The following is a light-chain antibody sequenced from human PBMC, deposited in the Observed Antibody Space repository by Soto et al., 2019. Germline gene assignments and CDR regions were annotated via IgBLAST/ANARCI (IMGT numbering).Light chain of an antibody. CDR1: GSNLGAGYD. CDR3: QSYDSSLSAWV. V-gene: IGLV1-40*01. J-gene: IGLJ3*02. CDR2: RNS. Sequence: QSVLTQPPSVSGAPGQRVTISCTGSGSNLGAGYDVHWYQHLPETAPKLLMYRNSNRPSGVPDRFSGSKSGTSASLAITGLQDEDEADFYCQSYDSSLSAWVFGGGTQLTVL.